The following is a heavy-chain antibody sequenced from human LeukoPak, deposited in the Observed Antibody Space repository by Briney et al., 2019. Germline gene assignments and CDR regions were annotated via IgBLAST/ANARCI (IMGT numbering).Heavy chain of an antibody. CDR1: GFTFSGSA. Sequence: GGSLRLSCAAAGFTFSGSAMHWVRQASGKGLEWVGRIRSKANSYATAYAASVKGRFTISRDDSKNTAYLQMNSLKTEDTAVYYCTSLYSSSYYWGQGTLVTVSS. CDR3: TSLYSSSYY. CDR2: IRSKANSYAT. D-gene: IGHD6-13*01. J-gene: IGHJ4*02. V-gene: IGHV3-73*01.